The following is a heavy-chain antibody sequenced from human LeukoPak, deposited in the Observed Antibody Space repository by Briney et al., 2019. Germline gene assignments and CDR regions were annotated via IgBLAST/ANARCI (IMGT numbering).Heavy chain of an antibody. D-gene: IGHD1-7*01. Sequence: GGSLRLSCAASGFTFSSYAVHWVRQAPGKGLEYVSAISSNGGSTYYANSVKGRFTIPRDNSKNTLYLQMGSLRAEDMAVYYCARAPAHNWNYSPNYYFDYWGQGTLVTVSS. V-gene: IGHV3-64*01. CDR3: ARAPAHNWNYSPNYYFDY. CDR2: ISSNGGST. CDR1: GFTFSSYA. J-gene: IGHJ4*02.